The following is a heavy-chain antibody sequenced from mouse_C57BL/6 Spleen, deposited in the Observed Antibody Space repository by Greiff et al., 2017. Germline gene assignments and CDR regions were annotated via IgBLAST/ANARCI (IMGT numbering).Heavy chain of an antibody. Sequence: EVKLMESGGDLVKPGGSLKLSCAASGFTFSSYGMSWVRQTPDKRLEWVATISSGGSYTYYPDSVKGRFTISRDNAKNTLYLQMSSLKSEDTAMYYCARQGITRYFDVWGTGTTVTVSS. J-gene: IGHJ1*03. CDR1: GFTFSSYG. CDR3: ARQGITRYFDV. V-gene: IGHV5-6*01. D-gene: IGHD2-4*01. CDR2: ISSGGSYT.